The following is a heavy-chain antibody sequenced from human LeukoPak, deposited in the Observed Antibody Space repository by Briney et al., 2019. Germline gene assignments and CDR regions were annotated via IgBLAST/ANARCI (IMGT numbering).Heavy chain of an antibody. J-gene: IGHJ3*02. Sequence: GGSLRLSCAASGFIFSDYYMSWIRQPPGKGLEWISYISNTGSAIYYADSVKGRLTVSRDNAKNSLYLQMNSLRAEDTAVYYCAREGKVAAAVFDAFDIWGQGTMVTVSS. CDR2: ISNTGSAI. CDR3: AREGKVAAAVFDAFDI. V-gene: IGHV3-11*04. D-gene: IGHD6-13*01. CDR1: GFIFSDYY.